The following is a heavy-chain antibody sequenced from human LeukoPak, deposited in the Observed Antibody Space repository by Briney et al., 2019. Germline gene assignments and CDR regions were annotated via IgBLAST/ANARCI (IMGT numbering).Heavy chain of an antibody. V-gene: IGHV1-8*01. D-gene: IGHD2-2*01. CDR3: ARGSEYQLLSYYHYYMDV. J-gene: IGHJ6*03. Sequence: ASVKVSCKASGYTFTSYDINWVRQATGQGLEWMGWMNPNSGNTGYAQKFQGRVTMTRNTSISTAYMGLSSLRSEDTAVYYCARGSEYQLLSYYHYYMDVWGKGTTVTVSS. CDR2: MNPNSGNT. CDR1: GYTFTSYD.